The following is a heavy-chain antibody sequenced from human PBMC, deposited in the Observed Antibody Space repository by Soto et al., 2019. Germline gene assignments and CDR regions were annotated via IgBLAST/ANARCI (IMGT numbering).Heavy chain of an antibody. Sequence: SETLSLTCTVSGGSISSGGYYWSWIRQHPGKGLEWIGYIYYSGSTYYNPSLKSRVTISVDTSKNQFSLKLSSVTAADTTVYYCARDLNKLAFDPWGQGTLVTVSS. CDR3: ARDLNKLAFDP. V-gene: IGHV4-31*03. CDR1: GGSISSGGYY. J-gene: IGHJ5*02. CDR2: IYYSGST.